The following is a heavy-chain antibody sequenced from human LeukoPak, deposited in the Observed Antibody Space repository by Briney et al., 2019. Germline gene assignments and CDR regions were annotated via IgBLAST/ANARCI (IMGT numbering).Heavy chain of an antibody. D-gene: IGHD3-9*01. J-gene: IGHJ5*02. CDR3: ARGDIFANCFDL. CDR2: IYTSGST. V-gene: IGHV4-4*07. CDR1: GGSISSYY. Sequence: SETVSLTCTVSGGSISSYYWSWMRQSAGKGLEWIGRIYTSGSTNYNPSLKSRVPPSVDTAKNQFSLKLSSVTAADTAVYYFARGDIFANCFDLWGQGTLVTVSS.